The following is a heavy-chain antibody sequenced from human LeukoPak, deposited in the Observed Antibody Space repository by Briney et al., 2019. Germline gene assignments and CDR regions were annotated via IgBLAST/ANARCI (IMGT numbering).Heavy chain of an antibody. Sequence: SETLSLTCTVSGGSISSGDYYWSWIRQPPGKGLEWIGYIYYSGSTYYNPSLKSRVTTSVDTSKNQFSLKLSSVTAADTAVYYCAALSGSYYNLHYWGQGTLVTVSS. CDR3: AALSGSYYNLHY. D-gene: IGHD3-10*01. CDR2: IYYSGST. J-gene: IGHJ4*02. CDR1: GGSISSGDYY. V-gene: IGHV4-30-4*08.